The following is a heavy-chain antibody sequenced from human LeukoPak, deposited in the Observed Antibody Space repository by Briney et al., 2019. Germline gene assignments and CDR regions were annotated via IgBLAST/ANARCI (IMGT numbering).Heavy chain of an antibody. D-gene: IGHD3-22*01. CDR1: GGSFSGYY. J-gene: IGHJ4*02. CDR2: INHSGST. CDR3: ARGPGNDYYDSSGYYHDY. Sequence: SETLSLTCAVYGGSFSGYYWSWIRQPPGKGLEWIGEINHSGSTNYNPSLKSRVTISVDTSKNQFSLKLSSVTVADTAVYYCARGPGNDYYDSSGYYHDYWGQGTLVTVSS. V-gene: IGHV4-34*01.